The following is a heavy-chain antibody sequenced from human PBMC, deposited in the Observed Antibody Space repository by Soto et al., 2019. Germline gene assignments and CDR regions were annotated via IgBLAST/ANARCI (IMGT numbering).Heavy chain of an antibody. D-gene: IGHD6-6*01. Sequence: QVQLVESGGGVVQPGRSLRLSCAASGFTFSSYGMHWVRQAPGKGLEWVAVISYDGSNKYYADSVKGRFTISRDNSKNTLYLQMNSLRAEDTAVYYCAREQWARRDYYYGMDVWGQGTTVTVSS. J-gene: IGHJ6*02. CDR2: ISYDGSNK. CDR1: GFTFSSYG. V-gene: IGHV3-30*03. CDR3: AREQWARRDYYYGMDV.